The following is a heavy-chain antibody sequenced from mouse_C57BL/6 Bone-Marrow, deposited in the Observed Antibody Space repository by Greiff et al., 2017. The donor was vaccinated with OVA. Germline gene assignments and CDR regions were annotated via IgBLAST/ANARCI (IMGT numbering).Heavy chain of an antibody. Sequence: VQLQQSGAELVRPGASVKLSCKASGYTFTDYYINWVKQRPEQGLEWIGWIDPENGDTEYASKFQGKATITADTSSNTAYLQLSSLTSEDTAVYYCTTYRYWGQGTTLTVSS. V-gene: IGHV14-4*01. CDR3: TTYRY. J-gene: IGHJ2*01. CDR1: GYTFTDYY. CDR2: IDPENGDT.